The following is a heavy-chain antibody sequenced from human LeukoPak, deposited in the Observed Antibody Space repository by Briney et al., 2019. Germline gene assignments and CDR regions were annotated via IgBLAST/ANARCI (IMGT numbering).Heavy chain of an antibody. Sequence: GXSLRLSCAASGFTFSSYWMSWVRQAPGKGLEWVANIKQDGSEKYYVDSVKGRFTISRDNAKNSLYLQMNSLRAEDTAVYYCARDPTYPRSTLDYWGQGTLVTVSS. V-gene: IGHV3-7*01. J-gene: IGHJ4*02. CDR3: ARDPTYPRSTLDY. D-gene: IGHD2-2*01. CDR2: IKQDGSEK. CDR1: GFTFSSYW.